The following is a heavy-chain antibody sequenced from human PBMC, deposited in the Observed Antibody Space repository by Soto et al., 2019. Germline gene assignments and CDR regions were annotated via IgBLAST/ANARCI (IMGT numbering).Heavy chain of an antibody. CDR2: VYYGGRS. CDR3: VSQRTSVLTQAYFDY. CDR1: GGSVSNSNYY. D-gene: IGHD2-8*01. V-gene: IGHV4-39*01. Sequence: SETLSLTCTVSGGSVSNSNYYWGWIRQSPGKGLEWIGSVYYGGRSYSKSSVKSRVTISVDTSKNQFSLNLNSVTASDTAVYYCVSQRTSVLTQAYFDYWGPGALVTVSS. J-gene: IGHJ4*02.